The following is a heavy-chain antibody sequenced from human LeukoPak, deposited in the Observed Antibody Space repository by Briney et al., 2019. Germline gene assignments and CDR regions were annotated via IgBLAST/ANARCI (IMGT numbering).Heavy chain of an antibody. CDR2: TNPDGSAE. D-gene: IGHD5-24*01. CDR1: GFTSSNDW. V-gene: IGHV3-7*01. Sequence: GAPPRISCAASGFTSSNDWMGRVRREPAEGLVGVVNTNPDGSAEYYADSMRGRFTTSRDNANNFLYLQMNSLRAEDTAVYYCARDDGLNTNFDYWGQGTLVTVSS. J-gene: IGHJ4*02. CDR3: ARDDGLNTNFDY.